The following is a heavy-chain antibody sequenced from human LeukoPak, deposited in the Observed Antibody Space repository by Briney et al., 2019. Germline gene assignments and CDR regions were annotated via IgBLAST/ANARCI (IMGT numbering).Heavy chain of an antibody. CDR1: GFTFSSHA. J-gene: IGHJ3*02. CDR3: AREQWAADDALDI. D-gene: IGHD6-13*01. CDR2: ISGSGGST. V-gene: IGHV3-23*01. Sequence: GGSLRLSCAASGFTFSSHAMSWVRQAPGKGLEWVSAISGSGGSTYYADSVKGRFTISRDNSKNTLYLQMNSLRVEDTAVYYCAREQWAADDALDIWGQGTMVTVSS.